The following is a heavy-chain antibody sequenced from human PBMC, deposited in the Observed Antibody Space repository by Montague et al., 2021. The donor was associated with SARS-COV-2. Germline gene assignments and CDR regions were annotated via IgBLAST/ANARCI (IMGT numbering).Heavy chain of an antibody. CDR3: APREWELGAFDI. Sequence: SLRLSCAASGFTFSSYEMNWVRQAPGKGLEWASYISSSGSTIYYADSVKGRFTISRDNAKNSLYLQMNSLRAEDTAVYYCAPREWELGAFDIWGQGTMVTVSS. CDR2: ISSSGSTI. D-gene: IGHD1-26*01. CDR1: GFTFSSYE. V-gene: IGHV3-48*03. J-gene: IGHJ3*02.